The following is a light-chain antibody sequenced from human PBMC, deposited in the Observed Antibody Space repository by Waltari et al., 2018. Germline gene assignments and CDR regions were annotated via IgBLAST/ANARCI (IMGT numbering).Light chain of an antibody. CDR3: QAWDSSTEGV. CDR2: QDN. Sequence: SYELTQPPSVSVSPGQTASIPCSGDNLGDKYVRWHQQKPGQSPVLAIYQDNKRPSGIPERFSGANSGNTATLTISGAQATDEADYYCQAWDSSTEGVFGGGTKVTVL. V-gene: IGLV3-1*01. CDR1: NLGDKY. J-gene: IGLJ2*01.